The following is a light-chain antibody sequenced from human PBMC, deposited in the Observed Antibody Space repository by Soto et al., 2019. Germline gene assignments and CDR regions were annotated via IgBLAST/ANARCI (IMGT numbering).Light chain of an antibody. CDR3: QQYDNYVT. V-gene: IGKV1-5*01. J-gene: IGKJ4*01. CDR2: DAS. CDR1: QSINNW. Sequence: DVQMTQSPSTLSASVGDRVTITCRASQSINNWLAWYQQKPGKAPKLLIYDASGLESGVSSRFSGSGSGTEFTLTISSLQPDDFATYYCQQYDNYVTFGGGTKVEI.